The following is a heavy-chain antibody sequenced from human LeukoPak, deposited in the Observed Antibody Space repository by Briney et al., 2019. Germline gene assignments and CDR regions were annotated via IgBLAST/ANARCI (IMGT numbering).Heavy chain of an antibody. D-gene: IGHD2-2*01. CDR2: IIPILGIA. Sequence: GASVKASCKASGGTFSSYAISWVRQAPGQGLEWMGRIIPILGIANYAQKFQGRVTITADKSTSTAYMELSSLRSEDTAVYYCARERLGDVVVPAALSYGMDVWGQGTTVTVSS. CDR1: GGTFSSYA. CDR3: ARERLGDVVVPAALSYGMDV. V-gene: IGHV1-69*04. J-gene: IGHJ6*02.